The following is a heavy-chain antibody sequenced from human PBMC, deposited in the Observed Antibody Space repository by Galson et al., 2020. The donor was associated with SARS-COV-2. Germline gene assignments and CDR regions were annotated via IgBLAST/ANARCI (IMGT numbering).Heavy chain of an antibody. CDR2: ISAYNGNT. V-gene: IGHV1-18*01. Sequence: ASVKVSCKASGYTFTSYGISWVRQAPGQGLEWMGWISAYNGNTNYAQKLQGRVTMTTDTSTSTAYMELRSLRSDDTAVYYCARVGASSYYYDSSGYYLYYFDYWGQGTLVTVSS. D-gene: IGHD3-22*01. CDR3: ARVGASSYYYDSSGYYLYYFDY. J-gene: IGHJ4*02. CDR1: GYTFTSYG.